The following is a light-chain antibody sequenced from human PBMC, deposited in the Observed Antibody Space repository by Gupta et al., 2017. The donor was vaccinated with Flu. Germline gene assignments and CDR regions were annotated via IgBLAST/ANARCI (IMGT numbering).Light chain of an antibody. CDR2: RND. V-gene: IGLV1-47*01. Sequence: VTIPGSGSSSKIGSNHVGRYEHRPGTTPKLLVYRNDQRPSEVPDRFLGSKSGSSASVAISGLRSEDEADYYCAAWDDNLSGFYVFGTGTKFTVL. CDR3: AAWDDNLSGFYV. J-gene: IGLJ1*01. CDR1: SSKIGSNH.